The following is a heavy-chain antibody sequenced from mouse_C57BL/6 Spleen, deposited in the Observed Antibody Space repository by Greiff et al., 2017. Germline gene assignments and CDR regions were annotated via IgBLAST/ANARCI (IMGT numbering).Heavy chain of an antibody. D-gene: IGHD1-1*01. V-gene: IGHV1-53*01. J-gene: IGHJ4*01. CDR3: ARGGILRDYAMDY. CDR2: INPSNGGT. CDR1: GYTFTSYW. Sequence: QVQLKQPGTELVKPGASVKLSCKASGYTFTSYWMHWVKQRPGQGLEWIGNINPSNGGTNYNEKFKSKATLTVDKSASTGYMQLSSLTSEDSAVYYCARGGILRDYAMDYWGQGTSVTVSS.